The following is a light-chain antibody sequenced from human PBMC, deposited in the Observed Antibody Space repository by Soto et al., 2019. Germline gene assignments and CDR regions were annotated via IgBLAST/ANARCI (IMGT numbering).Light chain of an antibody. CDR1: QSISSY. Sequence: DIQMTQSPSSLSASVGDRVTITCRASQSISSYLNWYQQKPEKAPKLLIYAASILQSGVPSRFSGSGSGTDFNLTISSLQAEDFATYHCQQSYTSYTFGQGTRLEIK. CDR2: AAS. J-gene: IGKJ2*01. V-gene: IGKV1-39*01. CDR3: QQSYTSYT.